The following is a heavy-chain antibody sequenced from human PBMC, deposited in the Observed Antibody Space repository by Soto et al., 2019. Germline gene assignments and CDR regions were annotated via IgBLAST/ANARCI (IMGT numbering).Heavy chain of an antibody. Sequence: GASVKVSCKASGGTFSSYAISWVRQAPGQGLEWMGGIIPIFGTANYAQKFQGRVTITADESTSTAYMELSSLRSEDTAVYYCARSRGGGITIFGVVPNYYYYGMDVWGQGTTVTVSS. V-gene: IGHV1-69*13. CDR3: ARSRGGGITIFGVVPNYYYYGMDV. D-gene: IGHD3-3*01. CDR1: GGTFSSYA. J-gene: IGHJ6*02. CDR2: IIPIFGTA.